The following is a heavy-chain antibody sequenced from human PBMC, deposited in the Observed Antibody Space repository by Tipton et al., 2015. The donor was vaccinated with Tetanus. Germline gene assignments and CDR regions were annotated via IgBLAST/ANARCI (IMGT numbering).Heavy chain of an antibody. Sequence: TLSLTCTVSGVSMIDSYWNWIRQPAGKGLEWIGRIYSSGTTNYDPSLRGRVTMSIDTSKNRFSLKLDSVTAADTAVYYCARDRGDTGTVNWFDPWGQGTLVTVSS. V-gene: IGHV4-4*07. D-gene: IGHD1-1*01. CDR1: GVSMIDSY. CDR2: IYSSGTT. CDR3: ARDRGDTGTVNWFDP. J-gene: IGHJ5*02.